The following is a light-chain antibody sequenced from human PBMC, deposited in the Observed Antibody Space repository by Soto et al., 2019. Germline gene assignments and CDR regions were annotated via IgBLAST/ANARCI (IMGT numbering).Light chain of an antibody. CDR2: GNS. CDR1: SSNIGAHYD. V-gene: IGLV1-40*01. J-gene: IGLJ1*01. CDR3: QSYDNSLSVYV. Sequence: QSVVTQPPSVSGAPGRRVTISCTGSSSNIGAHYDVHWYQQLPGTAPKLLIYGNSNRPSGVPDRFPGSKSGTSASLAITGLQAEDEADYYCQSYDNSLSVYVFGTGTKVTVL.